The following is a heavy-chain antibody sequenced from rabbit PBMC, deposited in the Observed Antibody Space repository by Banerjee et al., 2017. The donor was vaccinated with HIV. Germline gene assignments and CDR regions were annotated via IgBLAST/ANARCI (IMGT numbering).Heavy chain of an antibody. D-gene: IGHD2-1*01. V-gene: IGHV1S45*01. Sequence: QEQLVESGGGLVQPGGSLKLSCKASGFDFSSYGVSWVRQAPGKGLEWIGCINTSSGNTVYASWAKGRFTISKTSSTTVTLQMTSLTAADTATYFCARGDTMTLVSFYFTLWGQGTLVTVS. CDR3: ARGDTMTLVSFYFTL. CDR2: INTSSGNT. CDR1: GFDFSSYG. J-gene: IGHJ4*01.